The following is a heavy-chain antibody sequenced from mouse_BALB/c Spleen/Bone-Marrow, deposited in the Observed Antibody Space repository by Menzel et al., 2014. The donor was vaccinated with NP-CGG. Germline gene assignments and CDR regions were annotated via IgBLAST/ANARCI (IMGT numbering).Heavy chain of an antibody. J-gene: IGHJ3*01. D-gene: IGHD2-4*01. Sequence: VKLMESGAELMKPGASVKISCKATGYTFSTYWIEWVKQRPGHGLEWIGEILPESGTTNYNEKFKGKATFTADTSSNTAYMQLSSLTSEDSAVYYCARLITTGGFAYWGQGTLVTVSA. CDR3: ARLITTGGFAY. CDR2: ILPESGTT. CDR1: GYTFSTYW. V-gene: IGHV1-9*01.